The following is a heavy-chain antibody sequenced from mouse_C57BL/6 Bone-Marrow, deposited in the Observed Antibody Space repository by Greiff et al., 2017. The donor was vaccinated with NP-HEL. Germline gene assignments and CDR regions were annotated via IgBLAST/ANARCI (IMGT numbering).Heavy chain of an antibody. V-gene: IGHV3-6*01. J-gene: IGHJ3*01. CDR2: ISYDGSN. CDR1: GYSITSGYY. CDR3: AYDYDEGPWFAY. D-gene: IGHD2-4*01. Sequence: EVQLVESGPGLVKPSQSLSLTCSVTGYSITSGYYWNWIRQFPGNKLEWMGYISYDGSNNYNPSLKNRISITRDTSKNQFFLKLNSVTTEDTATYYCAYDYDEGPWFAYWGQGTLVTVSA.